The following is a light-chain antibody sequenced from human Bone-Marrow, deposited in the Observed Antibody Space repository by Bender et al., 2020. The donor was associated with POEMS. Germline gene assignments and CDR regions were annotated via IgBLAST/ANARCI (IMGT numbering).Light chain of an antibody. CDR3: ATWDDSLNGWV. CDR2: NNS. V-gene: IGLV1-44*01. CDR1: SSKFGSYP. J-gene: IGLJ3*02. Sequence: QSVLTQPPSASGTPGQRVTISCSGSSSKFGSYPVNWYQQLPGAAPKLVIFNNSQRPSGVPDRFSGSNSGTSASLASSAILSDDEADFYCATWDDSLNGWVFGGGTKLTVL.